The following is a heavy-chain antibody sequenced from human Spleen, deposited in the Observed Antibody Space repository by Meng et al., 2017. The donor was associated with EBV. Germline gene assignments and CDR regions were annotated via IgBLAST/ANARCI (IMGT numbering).Heavy chain of an antibody. CDR1: GGSFSGYY. V-gene: IGHV4-34*01. D-gene: IGHD6-13*01. J-gene: IGHJ4*02. Sequence: QVQLRQWGAGLLKPSETLSLTCAVYGGSFSGYYWSWIRQPPGKGLEWIGEINLSGSTNYNPSLKSRITISVDTSNNQFSLKLSSVTAADTAVYYCARGKASAAGNDYWGQGTLVTVSS. CDR3: ARGKASAAGNDY. CDR2: INLSGST.